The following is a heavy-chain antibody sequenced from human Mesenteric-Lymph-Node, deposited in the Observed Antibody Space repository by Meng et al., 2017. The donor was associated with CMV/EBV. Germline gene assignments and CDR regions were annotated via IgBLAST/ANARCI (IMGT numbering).Heavy chain of an antibody. J-gene: IGHJ4*02. CDR3: ARDGGGGYY. Sequence: SETLSLTCTVSGGSITNYYWTWIRQPPGKGLEWIGYIYHSGSTNYNPSLKSRVTISVDTSKNQFSLKLRSVTAADTAVYYCARDGGGGYYWGQGTLVTVSS. CDR1: GGSITNYY. CDR2: IYHSGST. D-gene: IGHD3-16*01. V-gene: IGHV4-59*01.